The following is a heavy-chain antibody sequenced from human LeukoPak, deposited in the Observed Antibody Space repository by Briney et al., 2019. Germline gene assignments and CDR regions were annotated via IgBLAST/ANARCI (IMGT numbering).Heavy chain of an antibody. CDR2: IEEHGSQK. CDR3: ARILRLHTPRASDI. D-gene: IGHD5-24*01. V-gene: IGHV3-7*05. CDR1: GFTFSSYW. Sequence: GGSLGLSCAASGFTFSSYWMSWVRQAPGKGLEWVANIEEHGSQKYYVDSVKGRFTISRDNAQNSLFLQMNSLRAEDTALYYCARILRLHTPRASDIWGQGTMVTVSS. J-gene: IGHJ3*02.